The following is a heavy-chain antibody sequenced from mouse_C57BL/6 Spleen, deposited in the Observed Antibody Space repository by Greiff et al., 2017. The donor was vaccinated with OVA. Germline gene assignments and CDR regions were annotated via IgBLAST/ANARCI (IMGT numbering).Heavy chain of an antibody. Sequence: VQLQQSGPVLVKPGASVKMSCKASGYTFTDYYMNWVKQSHGKSLEWIGVINPYNGGTSYNQKFKGKATLTVDKSSSTAYMELNSLTSEDSAVYYCARGGYYGSSPYAMDYWGQGTSVTVSS. J-gene: IGHJ4*01. CDR1: GYTFTDYY. V-gene: IGHV1-19*01. D-gene: IGHD1-1*01. CDR3: ARGGYYGSSPYAMDY. CDR2: INPYNGGT.